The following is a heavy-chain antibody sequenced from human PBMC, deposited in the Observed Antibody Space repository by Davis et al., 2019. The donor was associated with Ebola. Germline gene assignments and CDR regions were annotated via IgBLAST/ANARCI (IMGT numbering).Heavy chain of an antibody. CDR2: ISSSGSTI. Sequence: GGSLRLSCAASGFTFSSYSMNWVRQALGKGLEWVSYISSSGSTIYYADSVKGRFTISRDNAKNSLYLQMNSLRAEDTAVYYCARGERKLGLGELLIYYYGMDVWGQGTTVTVSS. J-gene: IGHJ6*02. CDR1: GFTFSSYS. D-gene: IGHD3-10*01. V-gene: IGHV3-48*04. CDR3: ARGERKLGLGELLIYYYGMDV.